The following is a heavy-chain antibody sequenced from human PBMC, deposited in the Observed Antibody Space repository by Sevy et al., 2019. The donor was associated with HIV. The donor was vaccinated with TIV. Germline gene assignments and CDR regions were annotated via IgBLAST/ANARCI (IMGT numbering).Heavy chain of an antibody. CDR2: ISAYNGNT. CDR3: ARGEITMVQGVIIKGAYFDY. CDR1: GYTFTSYG. V-gene: IGHV1-18*01. Sequence: ASVKVSCKASGYTFTSYGISWVRQAPGQGLEWMGWISAYNGNTNYAQKLQGRVTMTTDTSTSKAYMELRSLRSDDTAVYYCARGEITMVQGVIIKGAYFDYWGQGTLVTVSS. D-gene: IGHD3-10*01. J-gene: IGHJ4*02.